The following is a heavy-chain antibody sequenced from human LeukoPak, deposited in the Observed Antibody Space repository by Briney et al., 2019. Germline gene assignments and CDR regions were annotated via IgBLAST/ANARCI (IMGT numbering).Heavy chain of an antibody. J-gene: IGHJ3*02. Sequence: SVKVSCKASGGTFSSYAISWVRQAPGQGLEWMGRIIPILGIANYAQKFQGRVTITADKSTSTAYMELSSLRSEDTAVYYCASARNHDAFDIWGQGTMVTVSS. CDR3: ASARNHDAFDI. CDR1: GGTFSSYA. D-gene: IGHD1-14*01. CDR2: IIPILGIA. V-gene: IGHV1-69*04.